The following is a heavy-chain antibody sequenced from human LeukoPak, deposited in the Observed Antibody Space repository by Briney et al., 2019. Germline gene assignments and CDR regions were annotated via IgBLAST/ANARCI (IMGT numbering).Heavy chain of an antibody. CDR2: IYTSGST. V-gene: IGHV4-61*02. CDR1: GGSISSGSYY. J-gene: IGHJ4*02. D-gene: IGHD1-26*01. CDR3: AREEALGSGSFDY. Sequence: PSETLSLTCTVSGGSISSGSYYWSWIRQPAGKGLEWIGRIYTSGSTNYNPSLKSRVTISVDTSKNQFSLKLSSVTAADTAVYYRAREEALGSGSFDYWGQGTLVTVSS.